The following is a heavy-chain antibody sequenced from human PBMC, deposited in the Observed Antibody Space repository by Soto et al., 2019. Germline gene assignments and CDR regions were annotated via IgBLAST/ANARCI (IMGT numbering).Heavy chain of an antibody. CDR3: ARDPTYYDFWSGYYSYYYGMDV. V-gene: IGHV1-2*02. Sequence: GASVKVSCKASGYTFTGYYMHWVRQAPGQGLEWMGWINPNSGGTNYAQKFQGRVTMTRDTSISTAYMELSRLRSDDTAVYYCARDPTYYDFWSGYYSYYYGMDVWGQGTTVTVSS. CDR2: INPNSGGT. CDR1: GYTFTGYY. J-gene: IGHJ6*02. D-gene: IGHD3-3*01.